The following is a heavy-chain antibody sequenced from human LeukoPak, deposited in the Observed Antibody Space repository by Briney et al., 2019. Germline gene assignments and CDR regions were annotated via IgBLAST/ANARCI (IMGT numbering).Heavy chain of an antibody. CDR3: ARDICSGDRCYPYYFDY. V-gene: IGHV1-18*01. J-gene: IGHJ4*02. Sequence: ASVKVSCKPPGYTFTSYDISWVRQAPGQGLEWMGWISAYNGNTNYAQKFQGRVTMTTDTSTSTAYMELRSLRSDDTAVYYCARDICSGDRCYPYYFDYWGQGALVTVSS. CDR2: ISAYNGNT. D-gene: IGHD2-15*01. CDR1: GYTFTSYD.